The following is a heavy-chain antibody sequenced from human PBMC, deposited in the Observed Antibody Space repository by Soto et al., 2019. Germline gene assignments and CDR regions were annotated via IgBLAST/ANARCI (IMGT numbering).Heavy chain of an antibody. D-gene: IGHD1-20*01. J-gene: IGHJ6*02. CDR3: ARRGITGTHRGYYYYGMDV. Sequence: NPSETLSLTCTVSGGSTSSSSYYWGWIRQPPGKGLEWIGSIYYSGSTYYNPSLKSRVTISVDTSKNQFSLKLSSVTAADTAVYYCARRGITGTHRGYYYYGMDVWGQGPRSPSP. V-gene: IGHV4-39*01. CDR2: IYYSGST. CDR1: GGSTSSSSYY.